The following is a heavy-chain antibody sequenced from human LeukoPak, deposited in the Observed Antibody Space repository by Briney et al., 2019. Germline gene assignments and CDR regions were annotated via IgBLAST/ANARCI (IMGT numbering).Heavy chain of an antibody. CDR1: GYTFTSYY. Sequence: ASVKLSCKASGYTFTSYYMHWVRQRPGQGLEWVGIINPSGSSRSYAQKFQGRVTMTRDMSTSTVDMELSSVRYEDTAVYYCARGDYYDYYMDVWGKGTMVTVS. J-gene: IGHJ6*03. V-gene: IGHV1-46*01. CDR3: ARGDYYDYYMDV. CDR2: INPSGSSR.